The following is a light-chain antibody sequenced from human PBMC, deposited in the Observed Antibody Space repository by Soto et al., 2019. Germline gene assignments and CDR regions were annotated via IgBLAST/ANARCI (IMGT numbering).Light chain of an antibody. CDR3: SSYTSSSTLCV. J-gene: IGLJ1*01. CDR2: EVS. CDR1: SSDVGGYNY. Sequence: QSALTQPASVSGSPGQSITISCTGTSSDVGGYNYVSWYQQHPGKAPKLMIYEVSNRPSGVSNRFSGSKSGNTASLTISGLQAEDEAHYYCSSYTSSSTLCVFGTGTKVTVL. V-gene: IGLV2-14*01.